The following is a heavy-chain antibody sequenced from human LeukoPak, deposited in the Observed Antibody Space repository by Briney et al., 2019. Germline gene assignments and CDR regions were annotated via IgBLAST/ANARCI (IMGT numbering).Heavy chain of an antibody. CDR3: ARDLSGSLYYDY. D-gene: IGHD3-10*01. V-gene: IGHV4-4*07. CDR2: LYPSGSS. CDR1: GASISPYY. Sequence: SETLSLTCSVSGASISPYYWNWIRQPAGKGLEWIGRLYPSGSSDYNPSLKSRVSISVGTSNNQFSLRVTSVTAADTAIYYCARDLSGSLYYDYWGQGILVTVSA. J-gene: IGHJ4*02.